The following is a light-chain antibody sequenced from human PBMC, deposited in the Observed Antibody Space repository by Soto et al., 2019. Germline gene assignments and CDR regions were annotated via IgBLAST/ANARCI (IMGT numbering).Light chain of an antibody. CDR1: QSVRISH. CDR2: ATS. V-gene: IGKV3-20*01. Sequence: IVLTQSPGTLSLSPGERATLSCRTSQSVRISHLAWYQQKPGQAPSLLIYATSSRATGIPDRFSGSGPGTDFSLTISRMEPEDFAMYYCQQYGSSPITFGQRTRRDIK. CDR3: QQYGSSPIT. J-gene: IGKJ5*01.